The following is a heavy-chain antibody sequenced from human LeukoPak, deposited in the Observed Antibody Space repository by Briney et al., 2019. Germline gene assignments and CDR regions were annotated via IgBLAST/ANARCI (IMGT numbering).Heavy chain of an antibody. CDR3: ARGTSYITGTTHKFDY. CDR2: IYPGETA. Sequence: PSETLSLTCAVSDGSFSSYYWSWFRQSPGEGLEWIAEIYPGETAKYNPSLWSRVTISADTSKSQFSLRLSSVTAADTAVYYCARGTSYITGTTHKFDYWGQGTLVTVSS. J-gene: IGHJ4*02. D-gene: IGHD1-7*01. V-gene: IGHV4-34*01. CDR1: DGSFSSYY.